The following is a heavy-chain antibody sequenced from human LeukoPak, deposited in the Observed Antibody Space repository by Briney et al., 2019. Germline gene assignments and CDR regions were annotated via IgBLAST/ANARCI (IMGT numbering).Heavy chain of an antibody. V-gene: IGHV3-15*07. CDR1: GFAFNNAW. CDR3: ATDFYGST. Sequence: GGSLRLSCAASGFAFNNAWMNWVRQAPGKGLEWVGRIRSNSDGGTIDYAAPVKGRFTLSRDDSKTTLYLQMNSLQTEDTAVYYCATDFYGSTWGQGTLVTVSS. J-gene: IGHJ5*02. D-gene: IGHD3-22*01. CDR2: IRSNSDGGTI.